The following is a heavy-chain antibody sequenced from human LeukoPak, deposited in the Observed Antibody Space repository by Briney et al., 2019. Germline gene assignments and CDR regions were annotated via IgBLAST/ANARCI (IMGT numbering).Heavy chain of an antibody. V-gene: IGHV4-61*08. D-gene: IGHD3-22*01. J-gene: IGHJ4*02. CDR3: ARGSRSGSFDY. Sequence: SETLSLTCTVSGGSISSGDYYWSWIRQPPGKGLEWIGYIYYSGSTNYNPSLKSRVTISVDTSKNQFSLKLSSVTAADTAVYYCARGSRSGSFDYWGQGTLVTVSS. CDR1: GGSISSGDYY. CDR2: IYYSGST.